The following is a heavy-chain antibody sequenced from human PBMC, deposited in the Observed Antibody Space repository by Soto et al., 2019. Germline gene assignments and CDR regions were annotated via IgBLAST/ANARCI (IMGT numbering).Heavy chain of an antibody. CDR1: GFTFRTYW. Sequence: EVQLVESGGGLVQPGGSLRLSCGASGFTFRTYWLSWVRQVPGKGLEWVANINQDGSEKNYVDSVKGRFTIPRDNAKNSLYLQMGSLGAEATALYSCARDGSTSWYSYDYHGMDVWRQGTTVTVSS. D-gene: IGHD5-18*01. V-gene: IGHV3-7*04. CDR2: INQDGSEK. J-gene: IGHJ6*02. CDR3: ARDGSTSWYSYDYHGMDV.